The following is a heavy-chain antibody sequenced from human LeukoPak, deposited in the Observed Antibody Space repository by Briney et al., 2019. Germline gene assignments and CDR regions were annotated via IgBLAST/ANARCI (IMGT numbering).Heavy chain of an antibody. D-gene: IGHD2-2*01. Sequence: ASVKVSCKASGGTFSSYAISWVRQAPGQGLEWMGGIIPIFGTANYAQKFQGRVTITADESTSTAYMELSSLRSEDTAVYYCARDLCSSTSCYEGFDPWGQRTLVTVSS. CDR1: GGTFSSYA. CDR2: IIPIFGTA. CDR3: ARDLCSSTSCYEGFDP. J-gene: IGHJ5*02. V-gene: IGHV1-69*13.